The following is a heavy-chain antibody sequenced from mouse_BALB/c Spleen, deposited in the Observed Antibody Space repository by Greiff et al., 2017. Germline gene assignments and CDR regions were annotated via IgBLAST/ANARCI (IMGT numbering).Heavy chain of an antibody. CDR2: ILPGSGST. D-gene: IGHD3-2*01. J-gene: IGHJ4*01. V-gene: IGHV1-9*01. CDR1: GYTFSSYW. Sequence: VQLQQSGAELMKPGASVKISCKATGYTFSSYWIEWVKQRPGHGLEWIGEILPGSGSTNYNEKFKGKATFTADTSSNTAYMQLSSLTSEDSAVYYCARPQTARATRYYAMDYWGQGTSVTVSS. CDR3: ARPQTARATRYYAMDY.